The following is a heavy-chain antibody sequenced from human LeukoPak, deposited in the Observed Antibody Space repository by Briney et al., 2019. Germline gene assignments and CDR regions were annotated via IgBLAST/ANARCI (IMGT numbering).Heavy chain of an antibody. CDR2: IYTSGST. V-gene: IGHV4-4*07. J-gene: IGHJ3*02. CDR1: GGSLSSYY. Sequence: SETLSLTCTVSGGSLSSYYWSWVRQPAGKGLEWIGRIYTSGSTNYNPSLKSRVTMSVDTSKNQFSLKLSSVTAADTAVYYCARDHYPSRAFDIWGQGTMVTVSS. D-gene: IGHD1-26*01. CDR3: ARDHYPSRAFDI.